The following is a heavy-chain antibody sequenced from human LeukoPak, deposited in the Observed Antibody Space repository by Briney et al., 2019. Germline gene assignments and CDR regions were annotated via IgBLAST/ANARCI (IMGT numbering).Heavy chain of an antibody. CDR3: ARDGWLKASGAFDI. Sequence: KSGGSLRLSCAASGFTFSSYSMNWVRQAPGKGLEWVSSISGSGTYIYYADSVKGRFTISRDNAKKSLSLEMSSLRADDTAVYFCARDGWLKASGAFDIWGQGTMVTVSS. CDR2: ISGSGTYI. D-gene: IGHD3-22*01. J-gene: IGHJ3*02. V-gene: IGHV3-21*01. CDR1: GFTFSSYS.